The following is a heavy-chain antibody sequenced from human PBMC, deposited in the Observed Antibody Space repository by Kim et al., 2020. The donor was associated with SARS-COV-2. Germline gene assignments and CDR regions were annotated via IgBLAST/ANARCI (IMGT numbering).Heavy chain of an antibody. CDR2: ISYDGNNK. D-gene: IGHD5-18*01. CDR1: GFTFSTYG. V-gene: IGHV3-30-3*01. CDR3: ARADTAMVYGAFDI. Sequence: GGSLRLSCAASGFTFSTYGMHWVRQAPGKGLEWVAVISYDGNNKYYADSVKGRFTISRDNSKNTLYVQMNSLRAEETAVYYCARADTAMVYGAFDIWGQGTLVTVSS. J-gene: IGHJ3*02.